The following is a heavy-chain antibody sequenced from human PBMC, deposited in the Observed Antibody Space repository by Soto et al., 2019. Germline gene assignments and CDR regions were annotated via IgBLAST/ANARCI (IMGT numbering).Heavy chain of an antibody. CDR3: AKGDYCSGGSCYYYGMDV. CDR2: ISWNSGSI. J-gene: IGHJ6*02. V-gene: IGHV3-9*01. Sequence: GGSLRLSCAASGFTFDDYAMHWVRQAPGKGLEWVSGISWNSGSIGYADSVKGRFTISRDNAKNSLYLQMNSLRAEDTALYYCAKGDYCSGGSCYYYGMDVWGQGTTVTVSS. CDR1: GFTFDDYA. D-gene: IGHD2-15*01.